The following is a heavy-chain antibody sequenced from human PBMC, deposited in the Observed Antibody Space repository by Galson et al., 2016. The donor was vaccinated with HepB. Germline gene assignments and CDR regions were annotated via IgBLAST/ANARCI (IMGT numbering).Heavy chain of an antibody. CDR3: VKDRASGWRYWYFDV. V-gene: IGHV4-61*01. D-gene: IGHD6-19*01. CDR1: GGSVSSGNYH. Sequence: SETLSLTCTVSGGSVSSGNYHWSWFRQPPGKGLEWIGYIFYTGSTNYNPSLRGRVTISIDTSDNQFYLKLNSVTPADTAVYYCVKDRASGWRYWYFDVWGRGTLVTVSS. CDR2: IFYTGST. J-gene: IGHJ2*01.